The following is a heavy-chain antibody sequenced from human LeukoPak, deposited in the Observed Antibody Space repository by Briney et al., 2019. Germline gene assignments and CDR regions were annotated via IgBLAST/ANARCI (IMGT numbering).Heavy chain of an antibody. CDR2: GSAYNAHT. CDR3: ASDSERWLRSRAFDS. CDR1: VDTFTRAG. D-gene: IGHD5-12*01. J-gene: IGHJ4*02. V-gene: IGHV1-18*01. Sequence: GSVWSSCEASVDTFTRAGIRCGREGPVERLLCGWCGSAYNAHTNYAQKLQGRVTMTTDTSTRTAYMELRSLRSDDPAVYYCASDSERWLRSRAFDSWGQGTLVTVSS.